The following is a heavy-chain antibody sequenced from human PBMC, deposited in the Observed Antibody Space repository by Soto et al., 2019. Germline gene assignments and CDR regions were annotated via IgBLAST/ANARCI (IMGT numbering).Heavy chain of an antibody. CDR3: ARAYRYGFDAFDI. V-gene: IGHV4-59*01. Sequence: PSETLSLTCTVSGGSISSYYWSWIRQPPGKGLEWIGYIYYSGSTNYNPSLKSRVTISVDTSKNQFSLKLSSVTAADTAVYYCARAYRYGFDAFDIWGQGTMVTVSS. D-gene: IGHD5-18*01. CDR2: IYYSGST. J-gene: IGHJ3*02. CDR1: GGSISSYY.